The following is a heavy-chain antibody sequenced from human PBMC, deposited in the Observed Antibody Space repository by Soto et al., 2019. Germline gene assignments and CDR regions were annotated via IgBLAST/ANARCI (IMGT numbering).Heavy chain of an antibody. CDR3: AGSGHLIQYYYYMYV. V-gene: IGHV4-59*01. D-gene: IGHD3-3*01. CDR1: GGSISSYY. J-gene: IGHJ6*03. Sequence: SETLSLTCTVSGGSISSYYWSWIRQRPGKGLEWIGYIYYSGSTNYNPSLKSRVTISVDTSKNQFSLKLSSVTAADTAVYYCAGSGHLIQYYYYMYVWGKGTTVTVSS. CDR2: IYYSGST.